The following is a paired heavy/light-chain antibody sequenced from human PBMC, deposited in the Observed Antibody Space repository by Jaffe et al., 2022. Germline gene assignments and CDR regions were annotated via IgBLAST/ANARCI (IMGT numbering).Heavy chain of an antibody. Sequence: QVQLQESGPGLVKPSETLSLTCVVSGYSISSGYYWGWIRQPPGKGLEWIGSIFYSGNTYYNPSLKSRITISLDTSKNQFSLKLRSVTAADTAVYYCARSHVRLWFGDHIGGFDYFDYWGQGTLVTVSS. CDR1: GYSISSGYY. CDR2: IFYSGNT. J-gene: IGHJ4*02. V-gene: IGHV4-38-2*01. D-gene: IGHD3-10*01. CDR3: ARSHVRLWFGDHIGGFDYFDY.
Light chain of an antibody. CDR3: QQFNSYPLYT. Sequence: AIQLTQSPSSLSASVGDRVTITCRASQGISGALAWYQQKPGKTPKLLIYDASSLQSGVPSRFSGSGSGTDFTLTISSLQPEDFATYYCQQFNSYPLYTFGQGTKLEIK. CDR1: QGISGA. CDR2: DAS. V-gene: IGKV1-13*02. J-gene: IGKJ2*01.